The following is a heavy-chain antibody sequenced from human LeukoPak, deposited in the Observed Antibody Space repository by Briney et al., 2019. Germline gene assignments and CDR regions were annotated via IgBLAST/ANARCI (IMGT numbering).Heavy chain of an antibody. V-gene: IGHV3-48*03. Sequence: PGGSLRLSCAASGFTFSRYEMNWVRQAPGKGLEWVSYISSSGSSIYYADSVKGRFTIFRDNAKKSLYLQMKSLRAEDTAVYYCARDEDTVATIPSFFDYWGQGTLVTVSS. CDR3: ARDEDTVATIPSFFDY. J-gene: IGHJ4*02. CDR2: ISSSGSSI. D-gene: IGHD5-12*01. CDR1: GFTFSRYE.